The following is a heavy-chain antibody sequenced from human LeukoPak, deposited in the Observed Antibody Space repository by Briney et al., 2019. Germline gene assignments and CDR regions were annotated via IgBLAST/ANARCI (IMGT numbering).Heavy chain of an antibody. V-gene: IGHV4-39*07. CDR3: ARCKDYYVSGSYHKTFDY. J-gene: IGHJ4*02. CDR2: IPYSGST. Sequence: PSETLSLTCTVSGDSISSSSYYWGWIRQPPGKGLEWIGSIPYSGSTYYNPSLKSRVTISVDTSKNQFSLKLSSVTAADTAVYYCARCKDYYVSGSYHKTFDYWGQGTLVTVSS. D-gene: IGHD3-10*01. CDR1: GDSISSSSYY.